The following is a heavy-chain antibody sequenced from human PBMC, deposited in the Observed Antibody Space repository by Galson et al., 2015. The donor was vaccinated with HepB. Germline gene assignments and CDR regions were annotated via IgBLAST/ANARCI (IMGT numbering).Heavy chain of an antibody. V-gene: IGHV3-23*01. D-gene: IGHD1/OR15-1a*01. CDR2: ISGSGGTT. J-gene: IGHJ4*02. CDR3: AKVWNTYYFDY. Sequence: SLRLSCAASGFTFSSNAMRWVRQAPGKGLEWVSAISGSGGTTNYAESVKGRFTISRDNSKNTLYLQMNSLRAEDTAVYYCAKVWNTYYFDYWGQGTLVTVSS. CDR1: GFTFSSNA.